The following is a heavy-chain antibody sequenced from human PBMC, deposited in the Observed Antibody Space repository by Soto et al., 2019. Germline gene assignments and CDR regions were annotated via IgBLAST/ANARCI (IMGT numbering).Heavy chain of an antibody. J-gene: IGHJ6*02. Sequence: QVQLVESGGGVVQPGRSLRLSCAASGFILSTYAMYWVRQAPGKGLEWVAVISYDGNNKYYADSVKGRFTISRDNSKNTLYLQINSLRAEDTAVYYCARAGRAGGSCYTLAGVRYGMDVWGQGTTVTVSS. CDR3: ARAGRAGGSCYTLAGVRYGMDV. V-gene: IGHV3-30-3*01. CDR1: GFILSTYA. D-gene: IGHD2-15*01. CDR2: ISYDGNNK.